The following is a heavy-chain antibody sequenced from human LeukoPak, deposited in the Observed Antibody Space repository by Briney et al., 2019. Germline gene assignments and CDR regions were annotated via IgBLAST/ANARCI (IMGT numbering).Heavy chain of an antibody. J-gene: IGHJ2*01. CDR2: IYYSGST. Sequence: SQTLSLTCTVSGGSISSGDYYWSWIRQPPGKGLEWIGYIYYSGSTYYNPSLKSRVTISVDTSKNQFSLKLSSVTAADTAVYYCARDLKGGWYFDLWGRGTLVTVSS. CDR3: ARDLKGGWYFDL. CDR1: GGSISSGDYY. V-gene: IGHV4-30-4*08.